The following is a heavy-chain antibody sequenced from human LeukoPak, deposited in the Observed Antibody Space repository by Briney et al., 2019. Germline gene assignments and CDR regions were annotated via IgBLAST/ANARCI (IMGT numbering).Heavy chain of an antibody. CDR1: GFTFSTYW. J-gene: IGHJ4*02. CDR3: ARGIVVVVGASDHFDY. D-gene: IGHD2-15*01. V-gene: IGHV3-7*01. CDR2: ISPDGSDK. Sequence: GGSLRLSCVASGFTFSTYWMNWVRQAPGKGLERVGTISPDGSDKYYVDSVKGRFTISRDNAKTSLYLQVNSLRADDTALYFCARGIVVVVGASDHFDYWGQGTLITVSS.